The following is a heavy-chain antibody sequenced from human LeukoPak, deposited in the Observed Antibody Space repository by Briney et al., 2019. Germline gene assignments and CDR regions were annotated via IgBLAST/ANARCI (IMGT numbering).Heavy chain of an antibody. D-gene: IGHD3-3*01. CDR3: ATGRGVYDFWSGSSDY. CDR1: GFTFSSYL. CDR2: IKQDGSEK. J-gene: IGHJ4*02. V-gene: IGHV3-7*01. Sequence: PGGSLRLSCAASGFTFSSYLMSWVRQAPGKGLEWVANIKQDGSEKYYVDSVKGRFTISRDNAKNSLYLQMNSLRAEDTAVYYCATGRGVYDFWSGSSDYWGQGTLVSVSS.